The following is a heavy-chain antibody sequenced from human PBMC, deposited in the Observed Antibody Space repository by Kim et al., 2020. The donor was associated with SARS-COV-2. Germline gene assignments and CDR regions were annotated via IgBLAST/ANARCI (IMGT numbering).Heavy chain of an antibody. CDR3: AKDAPPGYCSGGSCYGYYYGMDV. CDR2: ISYDGSNK. V-gene: IGHV3-30*18. J-gene: IGHJ6*02. Sequence: GGSLRLSCAASGFTFSSYGMHWVRQAPGKGLEWVAVISYDGSNKYYADSVKGRFTISRDNSKNTLYRQMNSLRAEDTAVYYRAKDAPPGYCSGGSCYGYYYGMDVWGQGTTVTVSS. D-gene: IGHD2-15*01. CDR1: GFTFSSYG.